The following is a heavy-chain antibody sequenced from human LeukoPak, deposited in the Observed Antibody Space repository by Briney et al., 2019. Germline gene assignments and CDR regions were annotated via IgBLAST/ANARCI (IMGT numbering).Heavy chain of an antibody. CDR1: RFTFSGYA. D-gene: IGHD2-2*01. CDR2: IDASDVNT. V-gene: IGHV3-23*01. J-gene: IGHJ4*02. CDR3: AKVETSGGANCYALDY. Sequence: SGGSLRLSCAASRFTFSGYAMYWVRQAPGKGLEWVSCIDASDVNTYYADSVKGRFTISRDDSQNTLYLQMNSLSAEDTAVYYCAKVETSGGANCYALDYWGQGTLVTVSS.